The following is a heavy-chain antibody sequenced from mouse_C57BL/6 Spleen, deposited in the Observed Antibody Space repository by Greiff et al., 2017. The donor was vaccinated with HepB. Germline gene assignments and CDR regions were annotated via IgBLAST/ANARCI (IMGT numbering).Heavy chain of an antibody. Sequence: VQLQQSGPELVKPGASVKIPCKASGYTFTDYNMDWVKQSHGKSLEWIGDINPNNGGTIYNQKFKGKATLTVDKSSSTAYMELRSLTSEDTAVYYGARGGDGYWAWFAYWGQGTLVTVSA. CDR1: GYTFTDYN. V-gene: IGHV1-18*01. CDR2: INPNNGGT. D-gene: IGHD2-3*01. J-gene: IGHJ3*01. CDR3: ARGGDGYWAWFAY.